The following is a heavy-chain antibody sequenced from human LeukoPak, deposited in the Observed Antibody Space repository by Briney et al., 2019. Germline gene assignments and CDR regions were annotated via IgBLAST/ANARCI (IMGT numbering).Heavy chain of an antibody. CDR2: INHSGST. J-gene: IGHJ4*02. CDR1: GGSFSGYY. Sequence: SETLSPTCAVYGGSFSGYYWSWIRQPPGKGLEWIGEINHSGSTNYNPSLKSRVTISVDTSKNQFSLKLSSVTAADTAVYYCARYYDFWGGYLDYWGQGTLVTVSS. V-gene: IGHV4-34*01. CDR3: ARYYDFWGGYLDY. D-gene: IGHD3-3*01.